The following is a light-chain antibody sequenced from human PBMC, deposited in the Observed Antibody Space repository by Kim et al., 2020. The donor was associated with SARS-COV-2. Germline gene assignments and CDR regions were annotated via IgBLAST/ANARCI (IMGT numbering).Light chain of an antibody. J-gene: IGKJ1*01. Sequence: ASIGDTVTITCRASYSVASWLAWYRQKSGKAPELLIYKVFTLETGVPSRFSGSGYGTEFTLTISSLQPDDFASYYCQQYTSYPWTFGQGTKVDIK. CDR2: KVF. CDR1: YSVASW. V-gene: IGKV1-5*03. CDR3: QQYTSYPWT.